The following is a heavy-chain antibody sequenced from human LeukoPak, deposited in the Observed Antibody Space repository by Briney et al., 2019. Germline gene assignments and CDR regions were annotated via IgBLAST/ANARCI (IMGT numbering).Heavy chain of an antibody. J-gene: IGHJ4*02. CDR3: ARGDYDILTGPEGFDF. V-gene: IGHV4-30-2*01. CDR1: GGSIRSGGYS. CDR2: IYHSGYT. D-gene: IGHD3-9*01. Sequence: SETLSLTCTVSGGSIRSGGYSWSWIRQPPGKGLEWIGYIYHSGYTYYNPSLGSRVTISIDRSKNQFSLKVTSVTAADTAVYFCARGDYDILTGPEGFDFWGQGTLVTVSS.